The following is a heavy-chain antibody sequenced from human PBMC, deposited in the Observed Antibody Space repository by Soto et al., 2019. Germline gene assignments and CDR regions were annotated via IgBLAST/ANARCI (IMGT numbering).Heavy chain of an antibody. CDR1: GGSISSSSYY. Sequence: QLQLQESGPGLVKPSETLSLTCTVSGGSISSSSYYWGWIRQPPGKGLEWIGSIYYSGSTYYNPSLKGRVTISVDTSKNQSSLKLSSGTAADTAVYYCARRDSSPHSRYWGQGTLVTVSS. CDR3: ARRDSSPHSRY. CDR2: IYYSGST. V-gene: IGHV4-39*01. J-gene: IGHJ4*02. D-gene: IGHD2-15*01.